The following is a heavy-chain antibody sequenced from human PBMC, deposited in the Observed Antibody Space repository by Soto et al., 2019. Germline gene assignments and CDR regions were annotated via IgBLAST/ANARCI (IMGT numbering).Heavy chain of an antibody. Sequence: ASVKVSCKASGYTFTTYGVSWVRQAPGQGLEWVGEISTHTGDTLYAQKFKGRVTMTTDTSTSTAYMELRRLRSDDTAVYYCARDWDKYGSGSYFDYWGQGTLVTVSS. J-gene: IGHJ4*02. CDR3: ARDWDKYGSGSYFDY. CDR1: GYTFTTYG. V-gene: IGHV1-18*01. CDR2: ISTHTGDT. D-gene: IGHD3-10*01.